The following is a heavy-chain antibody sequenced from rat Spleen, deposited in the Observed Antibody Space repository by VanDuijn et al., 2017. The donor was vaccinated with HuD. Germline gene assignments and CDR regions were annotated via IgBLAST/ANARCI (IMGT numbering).Heavy chain of an antibody. CDR3: ARAGYLRDWYFDF. Sequence: EVQLVESDGGLVQPGRSLKLSCAASGFTFSNYYMAWVRQAPTKGLEWVASIIYDGGRTYYRDSVKGRFTISRDNAKNTLYLQMDSLRSEDTATYYCARAGYLRDWYFDFWGPGTMVTVSS. CDR2: IIYDGGRT. V-gene: IGHV5-20*01. CDR1: GFTFSNYY. J-gene: IGHJ1*01. D-gene: IGHD2-2*01.